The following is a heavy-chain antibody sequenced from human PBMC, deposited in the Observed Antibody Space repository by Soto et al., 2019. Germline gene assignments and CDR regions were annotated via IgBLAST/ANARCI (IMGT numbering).Heavy chain of an antibody. CDR3: AREKRHNSLGGRFGMDD. CDR1: GFIFSDFT. D-gene: IGHD1-1*01. J-gene: IGHJ6*02. CDR2: IGSSGGNS. Sequence: EVQLVESGGGLVKPGGSLRLSCAVSGFIFSDFTMNWVRQAPGKGLEWVASIGSSGGNSFYADSVKGLFIISRDNAKTSLDLQINSLRAEDTAVYYCAREKRHNSLGGRFGMDDWGQGTTVTVS. V-gene: IGHV3-21*01.